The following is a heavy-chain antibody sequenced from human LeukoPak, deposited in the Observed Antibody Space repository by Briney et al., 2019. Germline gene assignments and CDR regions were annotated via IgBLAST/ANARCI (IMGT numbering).Heavy chain of an antibody. CDR3: ARGHDCGNWFDP. J-gene: IGHJ5*02. V-gene: IGHV4-4*07. Sequence: SETLSLTCSVPDGSFSSYYWNWIRQPAGKGLEWIGRLYDSESDNNNHSRKSRVTISLDKSKNQFSLQLKSVTAADTAVYYCARGHDCGNWFDPWGQGILVIVSS. CDR2: LYDSESD. CDR1: DGSFSSYY. D-gene: IGHD2-21*01.